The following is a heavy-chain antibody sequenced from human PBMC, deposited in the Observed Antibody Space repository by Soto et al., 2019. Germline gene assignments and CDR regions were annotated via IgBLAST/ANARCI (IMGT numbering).Heavy chain of an antibody. CDR2: FYYSGST. J-gene: IGHJ2*01. Sequence: QVQLQESGPGLVKPSETLSLTCTVSGGSISSYYWSWIRQPPGKGLEWIGYFYYSGSTNYNPSLRSRVNISVDTSKNQFSLKLSSVTAADTAVYYCARYNWYFDLWGLGTLVTVSS. CDR3: ARYNWYFDL. V-gene: IGHV4-59*08. CDR1: GGSISSYY.